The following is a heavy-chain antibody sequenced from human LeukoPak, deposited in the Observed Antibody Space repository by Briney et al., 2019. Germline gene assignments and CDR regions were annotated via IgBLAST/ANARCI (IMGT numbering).Heavy chain of an antibody. J-gene: IGHJ4*02. Sequence: GASVKVSCKASGGTFSSYAFSWVRQAPGQGLEWMGGIIPIFGSANYAQKFQGRVTITADESTSTTYMELISLRSEDTAVFYCATAGVFCTSPSCYLHSWGQGTLVTVSS. D-gene: IGHD2-2*01. CDR2: IIPIFGSA. CDR1: GGTFSSYA. CDR3: ATAGVFCTSPSCYLHS. V-gene: IGHV1-69*13.